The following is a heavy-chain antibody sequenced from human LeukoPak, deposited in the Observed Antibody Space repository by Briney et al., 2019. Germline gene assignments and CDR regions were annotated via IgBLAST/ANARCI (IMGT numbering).Heavy chain of an antibody. CDR1: GGTFSSYA. CDR2: IIPILGVA. V-gene: IGHV1-69*04. CDR3: ARDRSGVGVAQWRIDY. Sequence: SVKVSCKASGGTFSSYAISWVRQAPGQGLEWMGRIIPILGVANQAQKFQSRVTITADKSTSTAYMELSSLRSADTAIYYCARDRSGVGVAQWRIDYWGPGTLVTVSS. D-gene: IGHD1-26*01. J-gene: IGHJ4*02.